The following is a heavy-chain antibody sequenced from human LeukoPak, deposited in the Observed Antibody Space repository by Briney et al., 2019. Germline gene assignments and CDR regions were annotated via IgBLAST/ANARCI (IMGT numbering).Heavy chain of an antibody. CDR1: GGTFSSYA. J-gene: IGHJ3*02. V-gene: IGHV1-69*13. D-gene: IGHD3-10*01. Sequence: SVKVSCKASGGTFSSYAISWVRQAPGQGLEWMGGIIPIFGTANYAQKFQGRVTITADESTSTAYMELSSLSSEDTAVYYCARDYGSGSYYNPLFDIWGQGTMVTVSS. CDR2: IIPIFGTA. CDR3: ARDYGSGSYYNPLFDI.